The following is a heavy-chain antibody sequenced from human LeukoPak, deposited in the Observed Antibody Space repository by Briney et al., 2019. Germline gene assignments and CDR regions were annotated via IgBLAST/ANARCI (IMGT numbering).Heavy chain of an antibody. CDR3: ARGASCFDI. V-gene: IGHV3-20*01. CDR2: INWNGGST. Sequence: RPGGSLRLSCTASGCTFDDYGMSWVRQAPGKGLEYVSGINWNGGSTGYADSVNGRFTISRDTAKNSPHLQMNSLTADTPALFHFARGASCFDIWGQGTMVTVSS. CDR1: GCTFDDYG. J-gene: IGHJ3*02.